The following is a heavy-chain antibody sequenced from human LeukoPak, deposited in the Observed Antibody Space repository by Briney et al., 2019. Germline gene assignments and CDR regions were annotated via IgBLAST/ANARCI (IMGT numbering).Heavy chain of an antibody. V-gene: IGHV3-11*01. CDR1: GFPFSDFY. D-gene: IGHD7-27*01. CDR2: ISSTATTI. J-gene: IGHJ4*02. CDR3: ARDRWGKYYFDY. Sequence: PGGSLRLSCAASGFPFSDFYMTWNRQAPGKGLEWVSYISSTATTIYYADSVKGRFTISRDNAKNSLYLQMNNLRAEDTAVYYCARDRWGKYYFDYWGQGTLVTVSS.